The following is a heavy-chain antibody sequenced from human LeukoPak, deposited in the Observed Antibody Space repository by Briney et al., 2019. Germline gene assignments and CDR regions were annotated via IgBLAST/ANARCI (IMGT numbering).Heavy chain of an antibody. CDR2: IIPIFGTA. D-gene: IGHD2-15*01. CDR1: GGTFISYA. Sequence: SVKVSCKASGGTFISYAISWVRRAPGQGLEWMGGIIPIFGTANYAQKFQGRVTITADESTSTAYMELSSLRSEDTAVYYCAREDCSGGSCYSGYWGQGTLVTVPS. CDR3: AREDCSGGSCYSGY. J-gene: IGHJ4*02. V-gene: IGHV1-69*13.